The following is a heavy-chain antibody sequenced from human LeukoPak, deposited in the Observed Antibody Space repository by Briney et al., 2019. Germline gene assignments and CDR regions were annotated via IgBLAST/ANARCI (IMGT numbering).Heavy chain of an antibody. CDR1: GLTFSTSG. CDR2: IGPTGSDR. D-gene: IGHD1-14*01. Sequence: GGSLRLSCTASGLTFSTSGFNWVRQAPGKGLEWVASIGPTGSDRYHADSIKGRFTISRDNANNFLYLQMNSLRAEDTAVYYCATETNGRHYNYWGQGTLLTVSS. V-gene: IGHV3-21*06. CDR3: ATETNGRHYNY. J-gene: IGHJ4*02.